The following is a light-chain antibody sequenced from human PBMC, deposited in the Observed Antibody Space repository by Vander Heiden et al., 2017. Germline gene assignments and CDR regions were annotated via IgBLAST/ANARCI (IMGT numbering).Light chain of an antibody. J-gene: IGLJ3*02. V-gene: IGLV2-14*03. Sequence: QSALPQPASVSGSPGQSITISCAGTSSAVGGYNYVSCYQQRPGKAPELMIYDVSTRPSGVSNRCAGSKSGNTASLTISGRQAEDEADYYCSAYTSSHTLVFGGGTKLTVL. CDR2: DVS. CDR1: SSAVGGYNY. CDR3: SAYTSSHTLV.